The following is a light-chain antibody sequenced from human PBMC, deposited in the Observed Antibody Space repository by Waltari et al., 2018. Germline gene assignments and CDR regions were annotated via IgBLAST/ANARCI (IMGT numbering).Light chain of an antibody. CDR3: CSYAGSGTYV. Sequence: QSALTQPASVSGTPGQSITISCTGTNSDVGNYNLVSWYQHHPGEAPKLRICEVIKRPSGVSNRFSGSKSGNTASLTISGLQAEDEADYYCCSYAGSGTYVFGTGTKDTVL. V-gene: IGLV2-23*02. CDR1: NSDVGNYNL. J-gene: IGLJ1*01. CDR2: EVI.